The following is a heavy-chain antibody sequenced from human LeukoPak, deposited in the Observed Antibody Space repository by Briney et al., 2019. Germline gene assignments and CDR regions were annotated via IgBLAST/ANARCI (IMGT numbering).Heavy chain of an antibody. D-gene: IGHD6-19*01. CDR1: GFTVSSNY. Sequence: GGSLRLSCAASGFTVSSNYMSWVRQAPGKGLEWVAFIRYDGSNKYYADSVKGRFTISRDNSKNTLYLQMNSLRAEDTAVYYCAKDNEQWLVRGYYMDVWGKGTTVTISS. J-gene: IGHJ6*03. CDR2: IRYDGSNK. CDR3: AKDNEQWLVRGYYMDV. V-gene: IGHV3-30*02.